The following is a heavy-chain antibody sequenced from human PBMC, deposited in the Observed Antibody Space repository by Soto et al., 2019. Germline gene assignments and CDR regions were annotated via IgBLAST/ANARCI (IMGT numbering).Heavy chain of an antibody. CDR1: GFSLSNARMG. Sequence: SGPTLVNPTETLTLTCTVSGFSLSNARMGVSWIRQPPGKALEWLAHIFSNDEKSYSTSLKSRLTISKDTSKSQVVPTMTNMDPVDTATYYCARIQFLEWLLGHAPYGMDVWGQGTTVTVSS. CDR2: IFSNDEK. V-gene: IGHV2-26*01. J-gene: IGHJ6*02. D-gene: IGHD3-3*01. CDR3: ARIQFLEWLLGHAPYGMDV.